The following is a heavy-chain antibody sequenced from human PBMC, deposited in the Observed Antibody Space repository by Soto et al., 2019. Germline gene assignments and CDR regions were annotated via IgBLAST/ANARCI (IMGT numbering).Heavy chain of an antibody. D-gene: IGHD3-10*01. V-gene: IGHV1-24*01. CDR2: FDPEEGKM. Sequence: ASVKVSCEVSGYSLNELCMHWVRQPPGKGLEWIGGFDPEEGKMIYAQNFQGRVTMTEDTSTDTAYMELNSLTSEDTAIYYCATDLGVALAPLSILYFQQWGQGTVVTVSS. CDR3: ATDLGVALAPLSILYFQQ. CDR1: GYSLNELC. J-gene: IGHJ1*01.